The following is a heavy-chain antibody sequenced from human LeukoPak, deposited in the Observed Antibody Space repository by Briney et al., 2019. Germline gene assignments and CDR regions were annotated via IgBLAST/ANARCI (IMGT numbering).Heavy chain of an antibody. Sequence: GGSLTLSCAASGFTFSSYSMNWVRQAPGKGLEWVATFNGSGGSTYYADSVKGRFTITRDNSKNTLYMQMNSLRAEDTAVYYCSTDTWYSAGHWGEGTQVTVSS. D-gene: IGHD2-15*01. V-gene: IGHV3-23*01. CDR2: FNGSGGST. CDR3: STDTWYSAGH. CDR1: GFTFSSYS. J-gene: IGHJ4*02.